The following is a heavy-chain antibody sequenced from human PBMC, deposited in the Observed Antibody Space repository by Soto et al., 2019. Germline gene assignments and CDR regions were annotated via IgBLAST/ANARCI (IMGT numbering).Heavy chain of an antibody. CDR2: ISSSSSTI. CDR1: GFTFSSYS. CDR3: ARDATDYQLLSVCYFDY. V-gene: IGHV3-48*02. J-gene: IGHJ4*02. D-gene: IGHD2-2*01. Sequence: GGSLRLSCAASGFTFSSYSMNWVRQAPGKGLEWVSYISSSSSTIYYADSVKGRFTISRDNAKNSLYLQMNSLRDEDTAVYYCARDATDYQLLSVCYFDYWGQGTLVTVSS.